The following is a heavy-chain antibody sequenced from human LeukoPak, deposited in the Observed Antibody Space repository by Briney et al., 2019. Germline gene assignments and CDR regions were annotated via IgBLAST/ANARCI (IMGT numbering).Heavy chain of an antibody. J-gene: IGHJ4*02. CDR1: GYTFTSYD. CDR2: MNPNSGNT. CDR3: ATDLSRNGVAGTQGLGY. Sequence: ASVKVSCKASGYTFTSYDINWVRQATGQGLEWMGWMNPNSGNTGYAQKFQGRVTITRNTSISTAYMELSSLRSEDTAVYYCATDLSRNGVAGTQGLGYWGQGTLVTVSS. D-gene: IGHD6-19*01. V-gene: IGHV1-8*03.